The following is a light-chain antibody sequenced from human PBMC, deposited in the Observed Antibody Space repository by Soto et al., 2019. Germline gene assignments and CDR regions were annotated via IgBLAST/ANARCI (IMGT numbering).Light chain of an antibody. CDR2: EVS. J-gene: IGLJ2*01. CDR1: PSDVGGYIS. CDR3: SSYTSSSVVV. V-gene: IGLV2-14*03. Sequence: QSVLTQPPSASGSPGQSVTISCTGTPSDVGGYISVSWYQQHPGKAPKLIIYEVSNRPSGVSNRFSGSKSGNTASLTISGLQAEDEADYYCSSYTSSSVVVFGGGTKLTVL.